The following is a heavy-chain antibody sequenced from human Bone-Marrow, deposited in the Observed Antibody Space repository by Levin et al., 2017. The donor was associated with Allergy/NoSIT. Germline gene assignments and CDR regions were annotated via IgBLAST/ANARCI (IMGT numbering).Heavy chain of an antibody. CDR2: ISSSGGST. D-gene: IGHD3-10*01. CDR3: ADYGSGSYCFDY. V-gene: IGHV3-23*01. J-gene: IGHJ4*02. CDR1: GFTFSSYA. Sequence: GESLKISCAASGFTFSSYAMSWVRQAPGKGLEWVSHISSSGGSTYYADSVKGRFTISRDNSKNTLYLQMNSLRAEDTAVYYCADYGSGSYCFDYWGQGTLVTVSS.